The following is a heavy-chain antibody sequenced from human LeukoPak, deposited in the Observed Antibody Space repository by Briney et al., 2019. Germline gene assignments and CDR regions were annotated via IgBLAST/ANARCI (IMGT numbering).Heavy chain of an antibody. CDR3: ARGAHDILTGYYVDC. CDR2: INHSGST. J-gene: IGHJ4*02. Sequence: SETLSLTCAVYGGSFSGYYWSWIRQPPGKGLEWIGEINHSGSTNYNPSLKSRVTISVDTSKNQFSLKLSSVTAADTAVYYCARGAHDILTGYYVDCWGQGTLVTVSS. CDR1: GGSFSGYY. V-gene: IGHV4-34*01. D-gene: IGHD3-9*01.